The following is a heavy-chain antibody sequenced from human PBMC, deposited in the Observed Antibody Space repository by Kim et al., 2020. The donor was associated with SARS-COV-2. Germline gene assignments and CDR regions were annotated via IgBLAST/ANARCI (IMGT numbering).Heavy chain of an antibody. CDR3: ARVGPYSDSSGYYVDY. V-gene: IGHV1-69*01. J-gene: IGHJ4*02. D-gene: IGHD3-22*01. Sequence: QKFQGGVTITADESTSTAYMELSSLRSEDTAVYYCARVGPYSDSSGYYVDYWGQGTLVTVSS.